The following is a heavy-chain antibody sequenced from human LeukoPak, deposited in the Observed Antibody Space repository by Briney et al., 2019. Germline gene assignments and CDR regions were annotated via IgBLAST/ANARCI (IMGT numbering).Heavy chain of an antibody. CDR1: GFTFSSYS. D-gene: IGHD2-15*01. V-gene: IGHV3-21*01. CDR2: ISSSSSYI. Sequence: GGSLRLSCAASGFTFSSYSMKWVRQAPGKGLEWVSSISSSSSYIYYADSVKGRFTISRDDAKNSLYLQMNSLRAEDTAVYYCARTLTAFVVVVVAADYWGQGTLVTVSS. CDR3: ARTLTAFVVVVVAADY. J-gene: IGHJ4*02.